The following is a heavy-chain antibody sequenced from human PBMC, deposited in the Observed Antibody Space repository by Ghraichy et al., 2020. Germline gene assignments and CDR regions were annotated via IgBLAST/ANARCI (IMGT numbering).Heavy chain of an antibody. Sequence: SQTLSLTCTVSGGSISSSSYYWGWIRQPPGKGLEWIGSIYYSGSTYYNPSLKSRVTISVDTSKNQFSLKLSSVAAADTAVYYCARLTHFTVTHFDYWGQGTLVTVSS. CDR3: ARLTHFTVTHFDY. CDR2: IYYSGST. V-gene: IGHV4-39*01. J-gene: IGHJ4*02. D-gene: IGHD4-17*01. CDR1: GGSISSSSYY.